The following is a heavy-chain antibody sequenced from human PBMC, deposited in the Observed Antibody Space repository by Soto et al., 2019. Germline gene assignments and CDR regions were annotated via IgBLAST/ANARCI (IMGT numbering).Heavy chain of an antibody. CDR3: ASVXCSSTSCYPRYYYGMDV. Sequence: GASVKVSCKASGGTFSSYAISWVRQAPGQGLEWMGGIIPIFGTANYAQKFQGRVTITADESTSTAYMELSSLRSEDTAVYYCASVXCSSTSCYPRYYYGMDVWGQGTTVTVSS. D-gene: IGHD2-2*01. J-gene: IGHJ6*02. V-gene: IGHV1-69*13. CDR2: IIPIFGTA. CDR1: GGTFSSYA.